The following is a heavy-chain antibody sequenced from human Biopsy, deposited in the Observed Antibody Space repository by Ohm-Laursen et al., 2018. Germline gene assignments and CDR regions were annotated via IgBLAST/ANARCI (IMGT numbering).Heavy chain of an antibody. V-gene: IGHV1-2*02. CDR2: INPQSGGE. J-gene: IGHJ4*02. CDR1: ANIFTDYY. Sequence: SVKVSCKPSANIFTDYYMHWVRQAPGQGLEWVGWINPQSGGEHYAQKFKDRVTMTRDTSISTAYMELSSLRSDDTAVYYCASKLDYSSGYPYWGQGTLVTVSS. CDR3: ASKLDYSSGYPY. D-gene: IGHD3-22*01.